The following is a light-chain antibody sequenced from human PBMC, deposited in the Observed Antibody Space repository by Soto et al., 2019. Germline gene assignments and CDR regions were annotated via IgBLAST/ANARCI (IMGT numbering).Light chain of an antibody. V-gene: IGLV2-14*01. CDR1: SSDLGVY. J-gene: IGLJ1*01. CDR2: EVG. CDR3: SSYTSSSTYV. Sequence: QSALTQPASVSGSPGQSITISCTGPSSDLGVYVSWYQQHPGKAPKLMIYEVGNRPSGVSNRFSGSKSGNTAPLTISGLHAEDEADYYCSSYTSSSTYVFGTGTKVTVL.